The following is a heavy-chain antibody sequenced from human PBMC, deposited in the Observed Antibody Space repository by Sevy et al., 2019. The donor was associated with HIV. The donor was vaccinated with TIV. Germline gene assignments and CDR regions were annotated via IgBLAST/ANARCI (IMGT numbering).Heavy chain of an antibody. J-gene: IGHJ4*02. Sequence: GGSLRLSCAASGFSFNTHAMHWVRLAPGKGLDWVALISYDGSAKYYADSVKGRFTVSRDDSKNTLYLQMNSLRPEDSAVYYCAREGGHTSAWTPGKYWGQGTQVTVSS. CDR1: GFSFNTHA. D-gene: IGHD6-19*01. CDR3: AREGGHTSAWTPGKY. CDR2: ISYDGSAK. V-gene: IGHV3-30-3*01.